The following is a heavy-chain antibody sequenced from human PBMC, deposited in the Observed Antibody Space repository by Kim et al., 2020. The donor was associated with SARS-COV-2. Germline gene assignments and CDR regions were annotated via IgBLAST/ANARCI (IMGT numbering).Heavy chain of an antibody. CDR1: GGSFSGYY. V-gene: IGHV4-34*01. Sequence: SETLSLTCAVYGGSFSGYYWSWIRQPPGKGLEWIGDINHSGSTNYNPSLKSRVTISVDTSKNQFSLKLSSVTAAATAVYYCASTHYDILTGYYLPNDYWGQGTLVTVSS. D-gene: IGHD3-9*01. CDR2: INHSGST. CDR3: ASTHYDILTGYYLPNDY. J-gene: IGHJ4*02.